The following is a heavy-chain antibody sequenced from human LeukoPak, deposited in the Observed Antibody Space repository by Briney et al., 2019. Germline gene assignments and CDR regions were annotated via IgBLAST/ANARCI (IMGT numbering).Heavy chain of an antibody. D-gene: IGHD3-22*01. CDR1: GYTLTELS. J-gene: IGHJ5*02. CDR2: FDPEDGET. V-gene: IGHV1-24*01. CDR3: ATNWRYYDSSGYYGGWFDP. Sequence: ASVKVSCKVSGYTLTELSMHWVRQAPGKGLEWMGGFDPEDGETIYAQKFQGRVTMTEDTSTDTAYMELSSLRSEDTAVYYCATNWRYYDSSGYYGGWFDPWGQGTLVTVSS.